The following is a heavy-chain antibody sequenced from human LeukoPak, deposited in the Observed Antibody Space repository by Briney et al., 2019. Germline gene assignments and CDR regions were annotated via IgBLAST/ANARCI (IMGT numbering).Heavy chain of an antibody. J-gene: IGHJ4*02. D-gene: IGHD6-13*01. V-gene: IGHV4-30-2*01. CDR2: IYHSGST. CDR3: ARDTANLLSQYSSSHIPFDY. CDR1: GGSISSGGYY. Sequence: PSETLSLTCTVSGGSISSGGYYWSWIRQPPGKGLEWIGYIYHSGSTYYNPSLKSRVTISVDRSKNQFSLKLSSVTAADTAVYYCARDTANLLSQYSSSHIPFDYWGQGTLVTVSS.